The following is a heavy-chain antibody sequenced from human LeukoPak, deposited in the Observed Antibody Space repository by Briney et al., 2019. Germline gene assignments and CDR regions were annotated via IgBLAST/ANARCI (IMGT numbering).Heavy chain of an antibody. CDR2: IYHSGRT. D-gene: IGHD3-10*01. Sequence: SETLSLTCAVSGGSISSGGYSWSWIRRPPGKGLEWIGYIYHSGRTYYNPSLKSRVTISVDRSKNQFSLKLSSVTAADTAVYYCARGGGAWFDPWGQGTLVTVSS. J-gene: IGHJ5*02. CDR1: GGSISSGGYS. CDR3: ARGGGAWFDP. V-gene: IGHV4-30-2*01.